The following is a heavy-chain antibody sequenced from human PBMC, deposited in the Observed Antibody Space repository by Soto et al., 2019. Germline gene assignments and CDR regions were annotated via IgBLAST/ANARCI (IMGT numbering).Heavy chain of an antibody. Sequence: LXLMCAVFVGSFSGYYWSWIRQPPGKGLEWIGEINHSGSTNYNPSLKSRVTISVDTSKNQFSLKLSSVTAADTAVYYCARWAVVTDAVDYWGQGTLVTVSS. CDR2: INHSGST. CDR1: VGSFSGYY. CDR3: ARWAVVTDAVDY. V-gene: IGHV4-34*01. D-gene: IGHD2-15*01. J-gene: IGHJ4*02.